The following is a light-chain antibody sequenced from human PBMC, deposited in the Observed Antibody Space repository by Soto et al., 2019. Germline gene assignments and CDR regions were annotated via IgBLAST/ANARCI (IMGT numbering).Light chain of an antibody. CDR2: DAS. CDR1: QSVDNF. Sequence: EIVLTQAPSTLSLSPGERVTLSCRASQSVDNFLAWSQQKLGQPPRLLIYDASTRAAGIPARFSASGSGTDFTLTISSLQPEAFATYSCQHSTTWTFGQGTKVDIK. J-gene: IGKJ1*01. CDR3: QHSTTWT. V-gene: IGKV3-11*01.